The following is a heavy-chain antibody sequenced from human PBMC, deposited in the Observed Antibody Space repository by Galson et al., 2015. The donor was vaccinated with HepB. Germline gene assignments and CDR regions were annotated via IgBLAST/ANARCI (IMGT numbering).Heavy chain of an antibody. V-gene: IGHV3-9*01. D-gene: IGHD6-19*01. CDR3: ARDHSSGWWNWFDP. CDR2: ISWNSGSI. Sequence: SLRLSCAASGFTFDDYAMHWVRQAPGKGLEWVSGISWNSGSIGYADSVKGRSTISRDNAKNTLYLQMNSLRAEDTAVYYCARDHSSGWWNWFDPWGQGTLVTVSS. CDR1: GFTFDDYA. J-gene: IGHJ5*02.